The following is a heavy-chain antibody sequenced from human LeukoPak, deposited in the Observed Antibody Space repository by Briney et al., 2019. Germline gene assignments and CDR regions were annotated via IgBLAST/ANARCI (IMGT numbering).Heavy chain of an antibody. Sequence: GGSLRLSCTASGFTFSTYSMNWVRQAPGKGPEWVSSISSGSSYIFYADSLKGRFTISRDNAKNSLYLQMNSLRAEDTAVYYCARDQTPRGYSYGQIDYWGQGTLVTVSS. J-gene: IGHJ4*02. V-gene: IGHV3-21*01. CDR3: ARDQTPRGYSYGQIDY. CDR1: GFTFSTYS. CDR2: ISSGSSYI. D-gene: IGHD5-18*01.